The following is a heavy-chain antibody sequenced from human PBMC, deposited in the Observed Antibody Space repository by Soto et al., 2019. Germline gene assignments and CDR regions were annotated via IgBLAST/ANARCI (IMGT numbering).Heavy chain of an antibody. Sequence: SETLSLTCTVSGGSISSGGYYWSWIRQHPGKGLEWIGYIYYGGSTYYNPSLKSRVTISVDTSKNQFSLKLSSVTAADTAVYYCARESTRARGVNSDYWGQGTLVTVSS. D-gene: IGHD3-10*01. V-gene: IGHV4-31*03. CDR3: ARESTRARGVNSDY. J-gene: IGHJ4*02. CDR1: GGSISSGGYY. CDR2: IYYGGST.